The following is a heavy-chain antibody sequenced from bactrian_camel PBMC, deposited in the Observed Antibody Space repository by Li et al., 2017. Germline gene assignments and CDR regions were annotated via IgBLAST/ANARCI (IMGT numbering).Heavy chain of an antibody. Sequence: HVQLVESGGGSVQAGGSLTLYCAASRFFPCMGWFRQAPGNEREAVASMETDGVTSYKDSVKGRFSISKDTYKNTLYLQMNSLNPEDTAIYYCAYGVYGDNWNRWYSASSYAYWGQGTQVTVS. CDR1: RFFPC. CDR3: AYGVYGDNWNRWYSASSYAY. J-gene: IGHJ4*01. V-gene: IGHV3S53*01. CDR2: METDGVT. D-gene: IGHD6*01.